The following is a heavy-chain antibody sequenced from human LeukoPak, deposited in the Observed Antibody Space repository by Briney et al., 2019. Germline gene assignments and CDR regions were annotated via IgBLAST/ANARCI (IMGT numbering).Heavy chain of an antibody. CDR2: ISYDGSNK. D-gene: IGHD3-10*01. CDR3: AKEQAMVRGVPFDY. V-gene: IGHV3-30*18. Sequence: GGSLRLSCAASGFTFSSYGVHWVRQAPGKGLEWVAVISYDGSNKYYADSVKGRFTISRDNSKNTLYLQMNSLRAEDTAVYYCAKEQAMVRGVPFDYWGQGTLVTVSS. CDR1: GFTFSSYG. J-gene: IGHJ4*02.